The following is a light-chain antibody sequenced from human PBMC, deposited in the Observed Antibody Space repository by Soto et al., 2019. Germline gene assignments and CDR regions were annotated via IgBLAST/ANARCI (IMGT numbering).Light chain of an antibody. CDR3: AAWDDSLSGWV. Sequence: QSVLTQAPSVSGAPGQRVTISCTGGSSNIGAGYAVYWYQQLPGTAPKLLIYRNNQRPSGVPDRFSGSKSGTSASLAISGLRSEDEADYYCAAWDDSLSGWVFGGGTKLTVL. CDR2: RNN. CDR1: SSNIGAGYA. V-gene: IGLV1-47*01. J-gene: IGLJ3*02.